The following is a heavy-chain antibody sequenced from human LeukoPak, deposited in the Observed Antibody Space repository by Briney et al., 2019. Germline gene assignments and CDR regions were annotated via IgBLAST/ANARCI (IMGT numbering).Heavy chain of an antibody. D-gene: IGHD5-12*01. V-gene: IGHV1-2*06. CDR3: AREGLDGSDY. CDR2: INPNNGVT. J-gene: IGHJ4*02. CDR1: GYTFTGYY. Sequence: AASVKVSCKASGYTFTGYYIHLVRQAPGQGLEWMGRINPNNGVTNYAKNFQGRVTMTRDTSISTANMELRRLRYDDTAVYFCAREGLDGSDYWGQGTLVTVSS.